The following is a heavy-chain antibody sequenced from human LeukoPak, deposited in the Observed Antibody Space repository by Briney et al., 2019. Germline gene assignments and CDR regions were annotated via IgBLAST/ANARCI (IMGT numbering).Heavy chain of an antibody. V-gene: IGHV3-74*01. CDR2: INTDGSST. CDR1: GFTFRRYW. Sequence: PGGSLRLSRAASGFTFRRYWMHWVRQAPGKGLVWVSLINTDGSSTSYADSVKGRFTISRDNAKNTVYLQINGLRVEDTAVYYCARVNTFMVVITRPYYFEYWSQGTLVTVSS. CDR3: ARVNTFMVVITRPYYFEY. J-gene: IGHJ4*02. D-gene: IGHD2-21*01.